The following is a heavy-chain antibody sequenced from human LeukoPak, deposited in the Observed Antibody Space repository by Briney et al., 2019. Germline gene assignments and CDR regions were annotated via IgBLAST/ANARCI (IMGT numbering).Heavy chain of an antibody. CDR3: ARGGVEPVVTDAFDI. J-gene: IGHJ3*02. CDR1: GGSISSYY. D-gene: IGHD2-2*01. V-gene: IGHV4-4*07. Sequence: SQTLSLTCTVSGGSISSYYWSWIRQPAGKGLEWIGRIYTSGSTNYNPSLKSRVTMSVDTSKNQFSLKLSSVTAADTAVYYWARGGVEPVVTDAFDIWGQGTMVTVSS. CDR2: IYTSGST.